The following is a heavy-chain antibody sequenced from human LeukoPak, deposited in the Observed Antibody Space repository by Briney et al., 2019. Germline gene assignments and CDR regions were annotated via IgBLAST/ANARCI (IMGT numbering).Heavy chain of an antibody. CDR3: ARQTGRVAVLD. J-gene: IGHJ4*02. D-gene: IGHD6-19*01. Sequence: GGSLRLSCAGSGFTFSSYYMSWVRQAPGKGLEWVANIRQDGSERNYVDSVKGRFTISRDNAKNSLYLQMNSLRADDTAVYYCARQTGRVAVLDWGQGTLVTVSS. CDR2: IRQDGSER. CDR1: GFTFSSYY. V-gene: IGHV3-7*01.